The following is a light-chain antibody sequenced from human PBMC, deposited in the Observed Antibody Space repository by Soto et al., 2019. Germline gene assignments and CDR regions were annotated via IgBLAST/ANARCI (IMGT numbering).Light chain of an antibody. V-gene: IGLV2-14*01. Sequence: QSALTQPASVSGSPGQSITISCTGTSSDVGGYNYVSWYQQHPGKAPKLMIYEVSNRSSGVSNRFSGSQSGNTASLTISGLQAEDEADYYCISYTSSSPYVFGTGTKLTVL. CDR1: SSDVGGYNY. CDR2: EVS. J-gene: IGLJ1*01. CDR3: ISYTSSSPYV.